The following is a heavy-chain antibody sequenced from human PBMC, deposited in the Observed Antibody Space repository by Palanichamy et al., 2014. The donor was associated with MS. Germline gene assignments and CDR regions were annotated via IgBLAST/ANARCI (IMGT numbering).Heavy chain of an antibody. CDR3: ARDRVRRTAVFYDAFDV. V-gene: IGHV1-2*02. CDR2: ANPNNGGA. CDR1: GYTFTDHH. J-gene: IGHJ3*01. D-gene: IGHD2-21*02. Sequence: QVQLVQSGAEVKKPGASVKVSCRSSGYTFTDHHIHWVRQAPGQGLEWMGWANPNNGGANYAQKFQGRVTMTTDASANAVYLELRGLRSDDTAIYYCARDRVRRTAVFYDAFDVWGQGTMVTVSS.